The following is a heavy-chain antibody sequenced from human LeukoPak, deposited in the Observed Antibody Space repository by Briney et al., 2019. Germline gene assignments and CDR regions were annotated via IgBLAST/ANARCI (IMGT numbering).Heavy chain of an antibody. Sequence: GGSLRLSCAASGFTFSSYGMHWVRQAPGKGLEWVAVISYDGSNKYYADSVKGRFTISRDNSKNTLYLQMNSLRAEDTAVYYCARGLGGNSDYWGQGTLVTVSS. J-gene: IGHJ4*02. CDR2: ISYDGSNK. CDR1: GFTFSSYG. CDR3: ARGLGGNSDY. D-gene: IGHD4-23*01. V-gene: IGHV3-30*03.